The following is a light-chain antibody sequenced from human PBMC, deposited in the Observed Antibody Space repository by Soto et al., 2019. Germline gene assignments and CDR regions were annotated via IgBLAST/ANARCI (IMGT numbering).Light chain of an antibody. J-gene: IGKJ1*01. CDR2: NAS. CDR1: QSISGW. CDR3: QQYKTYWT. Sequence: DIQMTQSPSTLSASVGDRVTITCRASQSISGWLAWYQQKPGKAPKLLIYNASSLQSGVPSRFSGRGYGTEFPLTISSLQPDDFATYYCQQYKTYWTFGQGTKVEFK. V-gene: IGKV1-5*01.